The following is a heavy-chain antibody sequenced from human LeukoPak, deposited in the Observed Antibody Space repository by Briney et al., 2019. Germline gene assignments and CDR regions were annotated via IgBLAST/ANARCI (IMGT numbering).Heavy chain of an antibody. CDR2: ISAYNGNT. J-gene: IGHJ6*03. CDR3: ARDLSSSWYPYYYYMDV. D-gene: IGHD6-13*01. CDR1: GYTFTSYG. V-gene: IGHV1-18*01. Sequence: ASVKVSCKASGYTFTSYGISWVRQAPGQGLEWMGWISAYNGNTNYAQKLQGRVTMTTDTSTSTAYMELRSLRSDDTAVYYCARDLSSSWYPYYYYMDVWGKGTTVTVSS.